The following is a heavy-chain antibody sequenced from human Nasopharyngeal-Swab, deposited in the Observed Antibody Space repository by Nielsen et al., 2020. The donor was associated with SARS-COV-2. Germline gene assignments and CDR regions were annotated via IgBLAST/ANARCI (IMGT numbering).Heavy chain of an antibody. J-gene: IGHJ4*02. D-gene: IGHD6-25*01. CDR2: ISAYNGRT. CDR3: ARDPRGPDY. V-gene: IGHV1-18*01. Sequence: WVRQAPGQGLEWMGGISAYNGRTYYAQKFQGRVTMTTDTSTSTAYMDLRSLRSDDTAVYYCARDPRGPDYWGQGTLVTVSS.